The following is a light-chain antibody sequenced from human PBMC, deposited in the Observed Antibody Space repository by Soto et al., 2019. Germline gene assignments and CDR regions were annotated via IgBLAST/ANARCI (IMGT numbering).Light chain of an antibody. CDR3: QQYDNPLWT. Sequence: LVITQCRGTLTLSPGGRAALSCRARTGVSNNLAWYHQKPGQAPRLLIHGGFSRATGIPDRFSGSGTGTDFTLTISRLEPEDFAVYYCQQYDNPLWTFGQGTKVDIK. CDR2: GGF. V-gene: IGKV3-20*01. CDR1: TGVSNN. J-gene: IGKJ1*01.